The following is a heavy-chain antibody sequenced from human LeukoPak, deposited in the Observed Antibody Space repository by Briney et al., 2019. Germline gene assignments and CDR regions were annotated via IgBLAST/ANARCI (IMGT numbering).Heavy chain of an antibody. CDR1: GFTFSSYS. D-gene: IGHD4-17*01. J-gene: IGHJ4*02. Sequence: GGSLRLSCAASGFTFSSYSMSWVRQAPGKGLEWVSAITGSGGSTDYADSVKGRFTISRDNSKNTLYLQMNSLRAEDTAVYYCAKDESTVTTYYWGQGTLVTVSS. V-gene: IGHV3-23*01. CDR2: ITGSGGST. CDR3: AKDESTVTTYY.